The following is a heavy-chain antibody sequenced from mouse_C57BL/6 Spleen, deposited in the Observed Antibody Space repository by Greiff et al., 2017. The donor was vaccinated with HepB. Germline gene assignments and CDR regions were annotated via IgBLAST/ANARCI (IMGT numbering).Heavy chain of an antibody. Sequence: EVMLVESGGGLVQPGGSLKLSCAASGFTFSDYGMAWVRQAPRKGPEWVAFISNLAYSIYYADTVTGRFTISRENAKNTLYLEMSSLRSEDTAMYYCARQEGYSNPYAMDYWGQGTSVTVSS. D-gene: IGHD2-5*01. CDR1: GFTFSDYG. CDR2: ISNLAYSI. V-gene: IGHV5-15*01. CDR3: ARQEGYSNPYAMDY. J-gene: IGHJ4*01.